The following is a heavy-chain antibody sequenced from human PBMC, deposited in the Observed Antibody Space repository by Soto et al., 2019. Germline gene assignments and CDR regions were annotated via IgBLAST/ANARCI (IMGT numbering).Heavy chain of an antibody. J-gene: IGHJ4*02. CDR3: ARGAFPTWGTYPLDY. V-gene: IGHV3-7*04. CDR1: GFTFTSYW. Sequence: EVQLVESGGGLVQPGGSLRLSCAASGFTFTSYWMTWVRQAPGKGLEWVANIKQDGGEKHYVGSVKGRFTISRDNAENSPYLQLASLRAEDAAVYYCARGAFPTWGTYPLDYWGQGTLVTVSS. CDR2: IKQDGGEK. D-gene: IGHD3-16*02.